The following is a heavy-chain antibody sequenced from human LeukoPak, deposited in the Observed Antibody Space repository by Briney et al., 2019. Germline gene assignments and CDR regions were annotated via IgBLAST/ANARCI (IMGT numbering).Heavy chain of an antibody. D-gene: IGHD4-23*01. CDR3: ASLYYGGNNFDY. Sequence: GGSLRLSCAASGFTFSTYAMSWVRQAPGKGLEWVSAISGSGDSTYYADSVKGRFTISRDNSKNTVYLQMNSLRAGDTAVYYCASLYYGGNNFDYWGQGTLVTVSS. J-gene: IGHJ4*02. CDR1: GFTFSTYA. CDR2: ISGSGDST. V-gene: IGHV3-23*01.